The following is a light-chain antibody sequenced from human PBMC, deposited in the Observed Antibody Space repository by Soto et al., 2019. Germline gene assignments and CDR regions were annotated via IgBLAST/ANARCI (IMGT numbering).Light chain of an antibody. Sequence: QMTQSPSSLSASVGDRVTITCQASQDISTSLNWYQQKPGKAPNLLIYDASNLETGVPSRFSGSASGTDFILTISSLQPEDIATYYCQHYDNLPPRLSFGGGPQVEI. CDR1: QDISTS. J-gene: IGKJ4*02. CDR2: DAS. CDR3: QHYDNLPPRLS. V-gene: IGKV1-33*01.